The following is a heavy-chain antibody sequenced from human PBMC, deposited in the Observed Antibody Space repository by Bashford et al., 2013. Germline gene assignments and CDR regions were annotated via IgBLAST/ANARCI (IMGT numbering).Heavy chain of an antibody. Sequence: VRQAPGKGLEWVSVITGSGDITYYADSVKGRFTISRDNSRNTLYLQMTGLRAEDTAVYYCAKQEDFYEGSGYYPYFFEHWGQGMLVTVSS. V-gene: IGHV3-23*01. CDR2: ITGSGDIT. CDR3: AKQEDFYEGSGYYPYFFEH. D-gene: IGHD3-22*01. J-gene: IGHJ4*02.